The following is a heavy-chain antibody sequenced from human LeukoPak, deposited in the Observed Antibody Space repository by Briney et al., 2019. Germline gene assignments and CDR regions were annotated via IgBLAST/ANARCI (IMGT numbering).Heavy chain of an antibody. Sequence: ASVWVSCKASGYTFDDEYIHWVRQAPGLGLEWMGCINPKNGDTNYAQKFQGRVTMTRDTSISTAYMELRRLKSDDSAVYYCARRVQKLVATSWFDPWGQGTLVTVSS. CDR2: INPKNGDT. CDR3: ARRVQKLVATSWFDP. CDR1: GYTFDDEY. J-gene: IGHJ5*02. D-gene: IGHD5-12*01. V-gene: IGHV1-2*02.